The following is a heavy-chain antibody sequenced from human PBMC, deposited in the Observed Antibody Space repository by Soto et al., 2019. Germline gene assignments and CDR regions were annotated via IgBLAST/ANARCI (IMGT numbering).Heavy chain of an antibody. V-gene: IGHV2-5*02. CDR2: IYWDDDT. D-gene: IGHD3-22*01. Sequence: QITLKESGPTLVKPTQTLTLTCTFSGFSLSRSGVAVAWIRQPPGKALEWLALIYWDDDTRYSSSLRSRLTITKDTSKNRVVLTVTHIDPVDTATYYCAHSGFSSGYYSYDYWGQGTLVTVSS. CDR3: AHSGFSSGYYSYDY. J-gene: IGHJ4*02. CDR1: GFSLSRSGVA.